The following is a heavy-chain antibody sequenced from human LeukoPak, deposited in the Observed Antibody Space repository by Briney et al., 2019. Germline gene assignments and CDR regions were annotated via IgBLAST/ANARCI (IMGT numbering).Heavy chain of an antibody. CDR3: AREQGGTSGGGDAFDI. CDR1: GFTFSSYA. J-gene: IGHJ3*02. V-gene: IGHV3-7*01. Sequence: GGSLRLSCAASGFTFSSYAMSWVRQAPGKGLEWVANIKQDGSEKYYVDSVKGRFTISRDNAKNSLYLQMNSLRAEDTAVYYCAREQGGTSGGGDAFDIWGQGTMVTVSS. CDR2: IKQDGSEK. D-gene: IGHD3-16*01.